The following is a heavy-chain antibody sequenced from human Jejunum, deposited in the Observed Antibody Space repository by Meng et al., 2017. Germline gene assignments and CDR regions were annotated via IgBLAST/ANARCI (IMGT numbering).Heavy chain of an antibody. D-gene: IGHD7-27*01. CDR1: GGFASSGSYY. Sequence: QVTLQASGPGLVRPSETLSLPCTVSGGFASSGSYYWTWVRQSPGKGLEWIGYNFDNGRTNYNPSLKSRVTMSVDTSRNQFSLKLSSVTAADTAVYYCARDNWGSIDYWGQGVLVTVSS. CDR3: ARDNWGSIDY. V-gene: IGHV4-61*01. CDR2: NFDNGRT. J-gene: IGHJ4*02.